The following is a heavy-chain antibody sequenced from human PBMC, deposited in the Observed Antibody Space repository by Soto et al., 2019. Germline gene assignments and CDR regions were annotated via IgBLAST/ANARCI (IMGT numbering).Heavy chain of an antibody. CDR1: GYTFTGYY. J-gene: IGHJ4*02. CDR3: ARDLGSMITFGGFDY. CDR2: INPNSGGT. Sequence: QVQLVQSGAEVKKPGASVKVSCKASGYTFTGYYMHWVRQAPGQGLEWMGWINPNSGGTNYAQKFQGRVTMTRDTSISTAYMELSRLRSDDTAVYYCARDLGSMITFGGFDYWGQGTLVTVSS. D-gene: IGHD3-16*01. V-gene: IGHV1-2*02.